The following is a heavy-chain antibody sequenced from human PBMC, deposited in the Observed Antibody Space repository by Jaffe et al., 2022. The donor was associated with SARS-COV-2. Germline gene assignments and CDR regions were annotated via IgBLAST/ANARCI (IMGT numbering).Heavy chain of an antibody. V-gene: IGHV5-51*01. CDR3: ARHRTPRGIATGLVWFDS. Sequence: EVQLVQSRAEVKKSGESLKISCKASGYTFSNYWIGWVRQMPGNGLEWMGIVYPGDSDTRYSPSFQGQVTVSADKSTSTAYLQWTSLKASDSAMYYCARHRTPRGIATGLVWFDSWGQGTLVTVSS. J-gene: IGHJ5*01. D-gene: IGHD6-13*01. CDR1: GYTFSNYW. CDR2: VYPGDSDT.